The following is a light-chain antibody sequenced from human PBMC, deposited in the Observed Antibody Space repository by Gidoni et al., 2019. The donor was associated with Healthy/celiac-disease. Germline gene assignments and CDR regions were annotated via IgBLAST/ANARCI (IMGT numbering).Light chain of an antibody. CDR2: AAS. V-gene: IGKV1-39*01. CDR1: QSISSF. CDR3: QQNYSTPRT. Sequence: IQMTQSPSSRSASVGDRVTITCRASQSISSFLNWYQQKPGKAPKLLIYAASSLESGIPSRFSGSGSGTDFTLTISSLQPEDFAAYYCQQNYSTPRTFGQGTKVEIK. J-gene: IGKJ1*01.